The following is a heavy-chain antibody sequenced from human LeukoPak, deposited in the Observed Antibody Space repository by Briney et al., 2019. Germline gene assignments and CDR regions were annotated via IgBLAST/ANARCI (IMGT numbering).Heavy chain of an antibody. CDR1: GYTFTSYG. CDR3: ARDLAREYSSSWYTPPDYFDY. CDR2: ISAYNGNT. D-gene: IGHD6-13*01. J-gene: IGHJ4*02. V-gene: IGHV1-18*01. Sequence: ALVKVSCKASGYTFTSYGISWVRQAPGQGLEWMGWISAYNGNTNYAQKLQGRVTMTTDTSTSTAYMELRSLRSDDTAVYYCARDLAREYSSSWYTPPDYFDYWGQGTLVTVSS.